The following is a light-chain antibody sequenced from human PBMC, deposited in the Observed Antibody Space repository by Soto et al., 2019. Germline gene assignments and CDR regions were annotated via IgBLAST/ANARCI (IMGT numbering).Light chain of an antibody. CDR1: KLGDKY. CDR3: QAWDSSTLVI. Sequence: SYELTQPPSVSVSPGQTASITCSGDKLGDKYACWYQQKPRQSPVLVMYQDARRPSGIPERFSGSNSGNTATLTISGTQAMDEADYYCQAWDSSTLVIFGGGTKLTVL. CDR2: QDA. J-gene: IGLJ2*01. V-gene: IGLV3-1*01.